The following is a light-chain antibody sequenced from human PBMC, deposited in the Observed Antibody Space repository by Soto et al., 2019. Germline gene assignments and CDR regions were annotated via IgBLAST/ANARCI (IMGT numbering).Light chain of an antibody. V-gene: IGLV2-14*01. CDR1: SSDIGAYNY. J-gene: IGLJ1*01. CDR3: SSFTRSSTSV. Sequence: QSALTQPASVSGSPGQSITLSCTGTSSDIGAYNYVSWYQQHPGEAPKLMIFEVSNRPSEISHRFSGSKSGNTASLTISGLQAEDEADYYCSSFTRSSTSVFGGGTKVTAL. CDR2: EVS.